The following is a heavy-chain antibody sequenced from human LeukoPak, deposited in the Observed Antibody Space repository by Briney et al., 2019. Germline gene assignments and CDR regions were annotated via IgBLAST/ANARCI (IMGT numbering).Heavy chain of an antibody. V-gene: IGHV4-4*02. Sequence: PSETLSLTCAVSGGSINSSDWWTWVRQPPGKGLEWIGEIYHSGNTNYNPSLKSRVTISVDTSKNQFSLKLSSVTAADTAVYYCARGIRYYYGSETGWFDPWGQGTLVTVSS. CDR2: IYHSGNT. J-gene: IGHJ5*02. CDR1: GGSINSSDW. D-gene: IGHD3-10*01. CDR3: ARGIRYYYGSETGWFDP.